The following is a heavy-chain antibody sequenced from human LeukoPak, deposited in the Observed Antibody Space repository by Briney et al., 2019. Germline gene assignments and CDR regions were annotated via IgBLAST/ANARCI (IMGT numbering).Heavy chain of an antibody. CDR3: AREGGEYYSHVFDI. J-gene: IGHJ3*02. CDR2: IYYSGST. Sequence: PSQTLSLTCTVSGGSISSGDYYWSWIRQPPGKGLEWIGYIYYSGSTYYNPSLKSRVTISVDTSKNQFSLKLSSVTAADTAVYYCAREGGEYYSHVFDIWGQGTMVTVSS. V-gene: IGHV4-30-4*01. D-gene: IGHD3-10*01. CDR1: GGSISSGDYY.